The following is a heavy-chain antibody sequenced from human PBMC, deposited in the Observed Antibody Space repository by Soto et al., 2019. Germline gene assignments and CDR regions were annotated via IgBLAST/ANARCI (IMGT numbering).Heavy chain of an antibody. CDR2: IYPDDSDT. D-gene: IGHD2-15*01. J-gene: IGHJ6*02. V-gene: IGHV5-51*01. CDR3: ARHGFCSCGRCYSSYYCGMDV. CDR1: GYSFTTYW. Sequence: PGESPKISCKGSGYSFTTYWIAWVRQMPGKGLEWMGIIYPDDSDTRYSPSFQGQVTFSADKSITTVYLQWSSLKASDTAMYYCARHGFCSCGRCYSSYYCGMDVWGRGTTVTVSS.